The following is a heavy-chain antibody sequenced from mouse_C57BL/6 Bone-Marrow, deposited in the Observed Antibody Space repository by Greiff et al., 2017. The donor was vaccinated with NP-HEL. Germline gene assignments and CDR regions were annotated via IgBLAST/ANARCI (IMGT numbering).Heavy chain of an antibody. Sequence: QVQLQQPGAELVKPGASVKLSCKASGYTFTSYWMHWVKQRPGQGLEWIGMIHPNSGSTNYNEKFKSKATLTVDKSSSTAYIQLRSLTSEDSAVYYWVYLVYPPWGNWGQGTSVTVSS. D-gene: IGHD2-10*02. V-gene: IGHV1-64*01. CDR3: VYLVYPPWGN. J-gene: IGHJ4*01. CDR2: IHPNSGST. CDR1: GYTFTSYW.